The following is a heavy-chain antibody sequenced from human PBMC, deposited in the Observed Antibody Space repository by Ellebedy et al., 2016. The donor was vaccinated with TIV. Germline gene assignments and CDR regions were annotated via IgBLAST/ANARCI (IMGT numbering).Heavy chain of an antibody. CDR1: GGTFSSYA. CDR3: ARDGGITMVRDYGMDV. Sequence: ASVKVSXXASGGTFSSYAISWVRQAPGQGLEWMGWISAYNGNTNYAQKLQGRVTMTTDTSTSTAYMELRSLRSDDTAVYYCARDGGITMVRDYGMDVWGQGTTVTVSS. CDR2: ISAYNGNT. D-gene: IGHD3-10*01. J-gene: IGHJ6*02. V-gene: IGHV1-18*01.